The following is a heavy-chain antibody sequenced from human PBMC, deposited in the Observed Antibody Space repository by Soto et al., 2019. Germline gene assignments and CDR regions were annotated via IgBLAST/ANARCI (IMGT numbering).Heavy chain of an antibody. CDR3: AGAGVYSRAYIDV. CDR1: GLTVSNNS. Sequence: EVQLVESGGGLVQPGGSLRVSCAASGLTVSNNSMNWVRQITGKGLEWVSITFSGGSTYYADSVKGRFTVSRDNSKKTLQLQMNSLTAEDTAGYYCAGAGVYSRAYIDVWGEGATVTVSS. D-gene: IGHD3-3*01. CDR2: TFSGGST. J-gene: IGHJ6*03. V-gene: IGHV3-66*01.